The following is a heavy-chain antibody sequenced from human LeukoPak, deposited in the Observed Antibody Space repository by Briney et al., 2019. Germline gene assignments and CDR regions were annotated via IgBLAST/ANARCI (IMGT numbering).Heavy chain of an antibody. Sequence: SETLSLTCAVYGGSFSGYYWSWIRQPPGKGLEWIGEINHSGSTNYNPSLKSRVTISVDTSKNQFSLKLWSVTAADTAVYYCARGRMWAAAEKAYWGQGTLVTVSS. CDR2: INHSGST. D-gene: IGHD6-13*01. CDR3: ARGRMWAAAEKAY. CDR1: GGSFSGYY. J-gene: IGHJ4*02. V-gene: IGHV4-34*01.